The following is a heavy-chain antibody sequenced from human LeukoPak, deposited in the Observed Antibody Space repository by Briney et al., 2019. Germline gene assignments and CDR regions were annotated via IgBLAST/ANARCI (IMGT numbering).Heavy chain of an antibody. CDR1: GYSISSDYY. CDR2: INHSGST. CDR3: ARGPTPYI. D-gene: IGHD4-11*01. J-gene: IGHJ4*02. V-gene: IGHV4-38-2*02. Sequence: SGTLSLTCTVSGYSISSDYYWSWIRQPPGKGLEWIGEINHSGSTNYNPSLKSRVTISVDTSKNQFSLKLSSVTAADTAVYYCARGPTPYIWGQGTLVTVSS.